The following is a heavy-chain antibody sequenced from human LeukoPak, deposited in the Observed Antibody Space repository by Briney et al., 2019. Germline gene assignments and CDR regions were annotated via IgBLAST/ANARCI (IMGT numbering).Heavy chain of an antibody. CDR1: GGSIRSSYYY. J-gene: IGHJ5*02. Sequence: SETLSLTCTVSGGSIRSSYYYWGWIRQPPGKGLEWIGSIYDSGSTYYNPSLKSRVTISVDTSKNQFSLKLSSVTAADTAVYYCARFLSWRNWFDPWGQGTLVTVSS. D-gene: IGHD6-13*01. CDR2: IYDSGST. CDR3: ARFLSWRNWFDP. V-gene: IGHV4-39*07.